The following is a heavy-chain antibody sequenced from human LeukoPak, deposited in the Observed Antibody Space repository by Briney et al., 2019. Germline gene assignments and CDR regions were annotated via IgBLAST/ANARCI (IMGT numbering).Heavy chain of an antibody. CDR2: IIPIFGTA. J-gene: IGHJ4*02. Sequence: SVKVSCRASGGTFSSYAISWVRQAPGQGLEWMGRIIPIFGTANYAQKFQGRVTITTDESTSTAYMELSSLRSEDTAVYYCARERQCSSTSCHYDYWGQGTLVTVSS. D-gene: IGHD2-2*01. CDR3: ARERQCSSTSCHYDY. CDR1: GGTFSSYA. V-gene: IGHV1-69*05.